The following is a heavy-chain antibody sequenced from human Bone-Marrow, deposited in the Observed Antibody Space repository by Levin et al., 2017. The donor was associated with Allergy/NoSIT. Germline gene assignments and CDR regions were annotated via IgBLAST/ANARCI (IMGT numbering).Heavy chain of an antibody. V-gene: IGHV3-11*03. J-gene: IGHJ1*01. Sequence: PGGSLRLSCVASGFTFSDYYMSWIRQAPGKGLELVSYISDSSTYTNYADSVKGRFLISRDNAKNSLYLQMNSLRAADTAVYYCAKTYCSGGSCYGGLHFQHWGQGTLVNVSS. CDR1: GFTFSDYY. CDR2: ISDSSTYT. D-gene: IGHD2-15*01. CDR3: AKTYCSGGSCYGGLHFQH.